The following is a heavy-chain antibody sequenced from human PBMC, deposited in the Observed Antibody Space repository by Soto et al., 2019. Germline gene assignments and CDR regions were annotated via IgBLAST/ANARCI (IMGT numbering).Heavy chain of an antibody. CDR2: ISAYNGNT. V-gene: IGHV1-18*01. CDR1: GYTFTNFG. J-gene: IGHJ4*02. D-gene: IGHD4-17*01. Sequence: QVQLVQSGAEVKKPGASVKVSCKASGYTFTNFGISWVRQAPGQGLEWMGWISAYNGNTNYAQKVQGSITMTTDTYTSRAYMEVRMLRIVDAAANCRAGGGTVMDYWGKGTLFSVSS. CDR3: AGGGTVMDY.